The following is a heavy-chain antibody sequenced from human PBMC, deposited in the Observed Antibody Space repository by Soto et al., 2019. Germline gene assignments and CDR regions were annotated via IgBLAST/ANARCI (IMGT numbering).Heavy chain of an antibody. D-gene: IGHD2-15*01. Sequence: GASVKVSCKTSGYTFTNYDVDWVRQAPGQGLEWMGWISGYNGNTKYAQKFQGRVTMTTDKSTSTAYMELRSLRSDDTVVYYCAREGDIVGLDAFDVWGQGTMVTVSS. J-gene: IGHJ3*01. V-gene: IGHV1-18*04. CDR1: GYTFTNYD. CDR2: ISGYNGNT. CDR3: AREGDIVGLDAFDV.